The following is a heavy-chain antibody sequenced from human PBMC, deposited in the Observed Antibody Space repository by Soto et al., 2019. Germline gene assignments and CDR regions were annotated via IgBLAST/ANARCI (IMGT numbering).Heavy chain of an antibody. J-gene: IGHJ6*02. CDR1: GYTFTGYY. CDR3: ARSGIVVVPASSPPGYYYYGMDV. CDR2: INPNSGGT. V-gene: IGHV1-2*04. D-gene: IGHD2-2*01. Sequence: ASVKVSCKASGYTFTGYYMHWVRQAPGQGLEWMGWINPNSGGTNYAQKFQGWVTMTRDTSISTAYMELSRLRSDDTAVYYCARSGIVVVPASSPPGYYYYGMDVWGQGNTVTVSS.